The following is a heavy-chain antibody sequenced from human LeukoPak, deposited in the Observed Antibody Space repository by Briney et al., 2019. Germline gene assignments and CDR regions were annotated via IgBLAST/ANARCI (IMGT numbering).Heavy chain of an antibody. Sequence: GGSLRLSCAASGFTFDDYAMHWVRQAPGKGLEWVSGISWNSGSIGYADSVKGRFTISRDNAKNSLYLQMNSLRAEDTAVYYCARGPDYWGQGTLVTVSS. CDR1: GFTFDDYA. J-gene: IGHJ4*02. V-gene: IGHV3-9*01. CDR2: ISWNSGSI. CDR3: ARGPDY.